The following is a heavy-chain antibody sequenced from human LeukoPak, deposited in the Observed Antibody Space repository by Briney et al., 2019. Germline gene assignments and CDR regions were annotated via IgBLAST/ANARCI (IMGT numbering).Heavy chain of an antibody. D-gene: IGHD3-10*01. V-gene: IGHV3-30*02. Sequence: PGGSLRLSCAASGFTFSYYGMHWVRQAPGKGLEWVAFIRYDGNDKYYADSVKGRFTISKGTPRNTLYLQMNSLRTDDTAVYFCAKDLMRDRWFGESWGQGTLVTVSS. CDR3: AKDLMRDRWFGES. J-gene: IGHJ5*02. CDR1: GFTFSYYG. CDR2: IRYDGNDK.